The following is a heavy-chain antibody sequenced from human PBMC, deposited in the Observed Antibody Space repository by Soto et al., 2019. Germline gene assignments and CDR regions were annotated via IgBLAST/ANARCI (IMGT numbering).Heavy chain of an antibody. CDR3: ARGVITFGGVNLDP. J-gene: IGHJ5*02. CDR2: IYYSGST. Sequence: SETLSLTCAVYGGSFSGYYWSWIRQPPGKGLEWIGDIYYSGSTNYNPSLKSRVTISVDTSKNQFSLKLSSVTAADTAVYYCARGVITFGGVNLDPWGQGTLVTVSS. CDR1: GGSFSGYY. V-gene: IGHV4-34*01. D-gene: IGHD3-16*01.